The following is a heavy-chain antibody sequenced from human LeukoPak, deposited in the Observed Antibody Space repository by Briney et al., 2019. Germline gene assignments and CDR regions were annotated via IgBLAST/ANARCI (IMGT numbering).Heavy chain of an antibody. D-gene: IGHD4-23*01. CDR3: GRLDXLGFNSIDY. Sequence: GESLKISCQTSGYIFTNYFIGWVRQMPGKGLECMGIIYSGDSDTRYSPSFQGQVTISVDKSISAAYLQWSGLRASDTAMYYCGRLDXLGFNSIDYWGQGTLVTVSS. J-gene: IGHJ4*02. CDR2: IYSGDSDT. CDR1: GYIFTNYF. V-gene: IGHV5-51*01.